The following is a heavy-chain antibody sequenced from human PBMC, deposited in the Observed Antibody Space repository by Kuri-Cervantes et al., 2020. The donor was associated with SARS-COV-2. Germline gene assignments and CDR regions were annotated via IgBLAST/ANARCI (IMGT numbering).Heavy chain of an antibody. CDR2: MNPNSSNT. V-gene: IGHV1-8*01. Sequence: ASAKVSCKASGYTFTSYYINWVRQATGQGLEWMGWMNPNSSNTGYAQRFQGWVTMTRDTSISTAYVELSRLGSDDTAVYYCARCGHGEDMGVVPPAHYYFGMDVWGQGTTVTVSS. J-gene: IGHJ6*02. D-gene: IGHD2-2*01. CDR1: GYTFTSYY. CDR3: ARCGHGEDMGVVPPAHYYFGMDV.